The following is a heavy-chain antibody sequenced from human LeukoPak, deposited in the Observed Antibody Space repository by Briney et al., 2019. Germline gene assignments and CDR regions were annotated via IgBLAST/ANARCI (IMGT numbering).Heavy chain of an antibody. CDR3: ASKIYYDSSGDY. Sequence: VASVKVSCKASGGTFSSYAISWVRQAPGQGLEWMGRIIPILGIANYAQKFQGRVTITADKSTSTAYMELSSLRSEDTAVYYCASKIYYDSSGDYWGQGTLVTVSS. CDR1: GGTFSSYA. D-gene: IGHD3-22*01. CDR2: IIPILGIA. V-gene: IGHV1-69*04. J-gene: IGHJ4*02.